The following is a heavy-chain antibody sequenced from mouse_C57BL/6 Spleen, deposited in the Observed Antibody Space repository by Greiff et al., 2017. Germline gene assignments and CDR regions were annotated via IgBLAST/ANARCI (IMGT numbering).Heavy chain of an antibody. D-gene: IGHD2-4*01. J-gene: IGHJ3*01. Sequence: QVQLKESGPGLVQPSQSLSITCTVSGFSLTSYGVHWVRQSPGTGLEWLGVIWSGGSTDYNAAFISRLSISKDNSKSQVFFKMNSLQADDTAIYYCARTQGYDYDGFAYWGQGTLVTVSA. CDR3: ARTQGYDYDGFAY. CDR1: GFSLTSYG. V-gene: IGHV2-2*01. CDR2: IWSGGST.